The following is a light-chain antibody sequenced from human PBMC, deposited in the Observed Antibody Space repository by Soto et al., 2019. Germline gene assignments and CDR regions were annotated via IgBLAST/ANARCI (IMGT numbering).Light chain of an antibody. CDR3: QQGYTSAIT. CDR1: QGISSW. V-gene: IGKV1-12*01. Sequence: DIQMTQSPSSVSASVGDKVTITCRASQGISSWLAWYQQKPGKAPELLSYAASSLQSGVPSRFSGGGSGTDFTLTVNSLQPEDFATYYCQQGYTSAITFGQGTRLEIK. J-gene: IGKJ5*01. CDR2: AAS.